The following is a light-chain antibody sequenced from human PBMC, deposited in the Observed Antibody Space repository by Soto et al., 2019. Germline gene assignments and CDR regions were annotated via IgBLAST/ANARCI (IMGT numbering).Light chain of an antibody. V-gene: IGLV7-46*01. CDR3: LLTYSGARG. Sequence: QAVVTQEPSLTVSPGGTVTLTGGSSTGAVTSGHHPYWVQQKPGQAPRSLIYDIYIQHSWTPARFAGSLLGGKAALTLSGAQPDDEAEYYCLLTYSGARGFCGGTKLTVL. J-gene: IGLJ3*02. CDR2: DIY. CDR1: TGAVTSGHH.